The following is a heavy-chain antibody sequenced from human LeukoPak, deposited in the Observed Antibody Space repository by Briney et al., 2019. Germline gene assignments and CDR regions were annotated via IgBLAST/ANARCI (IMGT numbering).Heavy chain of an antibody. J-gene: IGHJ1*01. Sequence: SETLSLTCTVSGGSISTYYWTWIRQPPGKGLQWIGYIYYSGSTNYNPSLKSRVTISVDTSKNQFSLKLSSVTAADTAVYYCARDTSGSYPPEYFQHWGQGTLVTVSS. D-gene: IGHD1-26*01. CDR3: ARDTSGSYPPEYFQH. CDR1: GGSISTYY. CDR2: IYYSGST. V-gene: IGHV4-59*01.